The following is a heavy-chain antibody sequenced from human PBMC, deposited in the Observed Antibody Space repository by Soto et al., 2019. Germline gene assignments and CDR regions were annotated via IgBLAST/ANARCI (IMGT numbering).Heavy chain of an antibody. D-gene: IGHD3-9*01. CDR1: GDSVSSNSAA. J-gene: IGHJ6*02. Sequence: SQTLSLTCVISGDSVSSNSAAWNWVRQSPSRGLEWLGGTYYRSKWYNDYAVSVKSRITINPDTSKNQFSLQLNSVTPEATAVYYCARGLTYYDILTGYYPPTYGMDVWGQGTTVTVSS. CDR2: TYYRSKWYN. V-gene: IGHV6-1*01. CDR3: ARGLTYYDILTGYYPPTYGMDV.